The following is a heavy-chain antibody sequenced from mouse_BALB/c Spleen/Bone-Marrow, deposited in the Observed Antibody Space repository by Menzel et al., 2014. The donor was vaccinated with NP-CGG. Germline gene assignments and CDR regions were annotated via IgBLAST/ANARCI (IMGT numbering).Heavy chain of an antibody. CDR2: ISPSNIHT. Sequence: QVQLQQSGADLVRPGASVKLSCKTSGYTFTNYWINWLKQRPGQGLEWIGIISPSNIHTNYNQKFKDKATLTVDKSSSTAYMQLSSPTSEDSAVYYCAKYDYGFTFWGQGTLVTVSA. V-gene: IGHV1-69*02. J-gene: IGHJ3*01. D-gene: IGHD1-1*01. CDR1: GYTFTNYW. CDR3: AKYDYGFTF.